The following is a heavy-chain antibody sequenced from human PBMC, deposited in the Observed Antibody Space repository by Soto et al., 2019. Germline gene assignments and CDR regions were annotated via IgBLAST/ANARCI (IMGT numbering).Heavy chain of an antibody. Sequence: GQDVKLSSAGSGYSFHIYLNACVRQMPGKGLEWMGIISPGDSDTRYSPSFQGQVTISADKPIRTAYLQWSGLKASDSAMYYCARQQNFICDSWGQGNLVKVS. J-gene: IGHJ4*02. CDR1: GYSFHIYL. V-gene: IGHV5-51*01. D-gene: IGHD1-7*01. CDR2: ISPGDSDT. CDR3: ARQQNFICDS.